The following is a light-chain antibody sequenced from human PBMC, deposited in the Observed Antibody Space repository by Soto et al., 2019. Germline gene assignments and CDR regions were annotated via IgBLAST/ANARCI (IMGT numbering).Light chain of an antibody. V-gene: IGKV3-11*01. CDR1: QSVSSY. CDR3: QQRSNWPIP. J-gene: IGKJ5*01. CDR2: DAS. Sequence: IVVAHSAATLSVSPGESATLSCRASQSVSSYLAWYQQKLGQAPRLLIYDASNRATGIPARFSGSGSGTDFTLTISSLEPEDFAVYYCQQRSNWPIPFGQGTRLEI.